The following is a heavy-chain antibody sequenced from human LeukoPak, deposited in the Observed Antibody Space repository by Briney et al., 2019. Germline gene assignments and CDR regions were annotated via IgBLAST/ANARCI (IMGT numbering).Heavy chain of an antibody. CDR2: ISSSSYI. J-gene: IGHJ4*02. D-gene: IGHD2-2*02. Sequence: GGSLRLSCAASGFTFSSYSMNWVRQAPRKGLEWVSSISSSSYIYYADSVKGRCTVSRDNAKNSLYLQMNSLRAEDTAVYYCATAGDCSSTSCYKGGFDYWGQGTLVTVSS. V-gene: IGHV3-21*01. CDR3: ATAGDCSSTSCYKGGFDY. CDR1: GFTFSSYS.